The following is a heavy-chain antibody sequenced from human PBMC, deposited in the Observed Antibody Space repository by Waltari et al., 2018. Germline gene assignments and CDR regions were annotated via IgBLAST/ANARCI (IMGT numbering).Heavy chain of an antibody. CDR1: GFPLSDYG. Sequence: QVHLVESGGGVVQPGRSLRLSCAASGFPLSDYGMHGVRQAPGKGLEWVAAMSYDGSNKHYVDSVKGRFTLSRDDSKNTLYLQMNSLTTEDTAVYYCARGFSSWGTFEYWGQGTLVTVSS. J-gene: IGHJ4*02. V-gene: IGHV3-30*04. D-gene: IGHD6-13*01. CDR2: MSYDGSNK. CDR3: ARGFSSWGTFEY.